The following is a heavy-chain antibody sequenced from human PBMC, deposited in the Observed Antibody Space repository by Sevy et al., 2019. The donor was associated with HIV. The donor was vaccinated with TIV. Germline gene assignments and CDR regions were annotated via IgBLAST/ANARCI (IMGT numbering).Heavy chain of an antibody. CDR3: AGENAWGRGYS. CDR2: IYYNGHI. Sequence: SETLSLTCTVSGGSITSLYWSWIRQPPGKGLEWIANIYYNGHINYNPSLKSRVTLSLDTSTNQFSLRLSSVTAADTAMYYCAGENAWGRGYSWGQGTLVTVSS. CDR1: GGSITSLY. V-gene: IGHV4-59*08. J-gene: IGHJ4*02. D-gene: IGHD1-26*01.